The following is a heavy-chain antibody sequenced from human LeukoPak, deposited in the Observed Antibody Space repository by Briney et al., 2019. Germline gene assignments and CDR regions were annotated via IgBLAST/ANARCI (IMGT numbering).Heavy chain of an antibody. Sequence: PGGSLRLSCAASGFTFSIYEMNGVREAPGKGLEWGAYISSRWSIIYYADSVKGRFTISRDNAKNSMYLQMNSLRAEDTAVYYCAELGITMIGGVWGQGTLVTVSS. CDR1: GFTFSIYE. CDR3: AELGITMIGGV. D-gene: IGHD3-10*02. CDR2: ISSRWSII. J-gene: IGHJ4*02. V-gene: IGHV3-48*03.